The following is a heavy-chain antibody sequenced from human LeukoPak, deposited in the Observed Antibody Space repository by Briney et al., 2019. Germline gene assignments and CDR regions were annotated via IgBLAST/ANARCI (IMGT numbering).Heavy chain of an antibody. CDR2: IYYSGSP. V-gene: IGHV4-30-4*08. J-gene: IGHJ4*02. CDR3: ARGNNPYYFDY. CDR1: GGSISSYY. D-gene: IGHD2/OR15-2a*01. Sequence: SETLSLTCTVSGGSISSYYWSWIRQPPGKGLECIGYIYYSGSPFYNPSLKSRVTISVDTSKNHFSLNLSSVTAADTAVYYCARGNNPYYFDYWGQGTLVTVSS.